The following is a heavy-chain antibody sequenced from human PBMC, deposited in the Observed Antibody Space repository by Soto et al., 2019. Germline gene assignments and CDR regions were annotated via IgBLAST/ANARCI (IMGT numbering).Heavy chain of an antibody. CDR2: INPNSGGT. D-gene: IGHD6-19*01. CDR1: GYTFTGYY. V-gene: IGHV1-2*04. J-gene: IGHJ6*02. CDR3: ARENRKHSSGWDYYYYGMDV. Sequence: QVQLVQSGAEVKKPGASVKVSCKASGYTFTGYYMHWVRQAPGQGLEWMGWINPNSGGTNYAQKFQGWVTMTRDTSLSTAYMELSRLRSDDTAVYYCARENRKHSSGWDYYYYGMDVWGQGTTVTVSS.